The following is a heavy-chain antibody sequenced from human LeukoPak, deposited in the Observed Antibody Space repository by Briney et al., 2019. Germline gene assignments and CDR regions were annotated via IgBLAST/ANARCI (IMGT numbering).Heavy chain of an antibody. D-gene: IGHD6-19*01. V-gene: IGHV4-34*01. CDR2: INHSGST. J-gene: IGHJ4*02. CDR3: ARGQDSSGWLYYFDY. CDR1: GGSFSGYY. Sequence: SETLSLTCAVYGGSFSGYYWSWIRQPPGKGLEWIGEINHSGSTNYNPSLKSRVTISVDTSKNQFSLKLSSVTAADTAVYYCARGQDSSGWLYYFDYWGQGTLVTVSS.